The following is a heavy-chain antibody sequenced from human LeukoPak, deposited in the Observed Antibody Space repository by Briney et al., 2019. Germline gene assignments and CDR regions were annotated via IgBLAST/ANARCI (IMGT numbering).Heavy chain of an antibody. CDR2: ISSRSTYI. J-gene: IGHJ4*02. D-gene: IGHD3-22*01. CDR1: GFTFNTYS. V-gene: IGHV3-21*01. Sequence: GGSLRLSCAASGFTFNTYSMNWVRQAPGKGLEWDSSISSRSTYIYYADSVMGRFTISRDNAKNSLYLQMNSLRAEDTAVYYCARSLGFYDSSGAYYFDYWGQGTLVTVSS. CDR3: ARSLGFYDSSGAYYFDY.